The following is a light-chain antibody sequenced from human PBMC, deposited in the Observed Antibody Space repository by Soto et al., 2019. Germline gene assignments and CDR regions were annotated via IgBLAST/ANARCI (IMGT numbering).Light chain of an antibody. J-gene: IGKJ1*01. CDR3: QQYGSSPQT. CDR2: GAS. V-gene: IGKV3-15*01. CDR1: QSVRSN. Sequence: EIVLTQSPATLSLSPGERATLSCRASQSVRSNLAWYQQKPGQAPRLLIYGASTRATGIPARFSGSGSGTEFTLSIGSLQSEDFAVYYCQQYGSSPQTFGQGTKVDI.